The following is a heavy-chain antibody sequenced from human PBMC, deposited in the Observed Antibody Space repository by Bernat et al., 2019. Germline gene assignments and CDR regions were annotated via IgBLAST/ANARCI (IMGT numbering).Heavy chain of an antibody. D-gene: IGHD3-3*01. CDR2: ISYDGSNK. CDR1: GFTFSSYG. CDR3: ANAPYYDFWSGYFGMGGWYPALDY. V-gene: IGHV3-30*18. Sequence: QVQLVESGGGVVQPGRSLRLSCAASGFTFSSYGMHWVRQAPGKGLEWVAVISYDGSNKYYADSVKGRFTISRDNSKNTLYLKMNSLRAEDTAVYYCANAPYYDFWSGYFGMGGWYPALDYWGQGTLVTVSS. J-gene: IGHJ4*02.